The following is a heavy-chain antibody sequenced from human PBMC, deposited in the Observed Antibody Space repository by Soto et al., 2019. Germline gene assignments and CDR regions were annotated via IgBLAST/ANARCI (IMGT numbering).Heavy chain of an antibody. Sequence: GGSLILSCAASGFTFSSYAMSWVRPAPGKGLEWVSAISGSGGSTYYADSVKGRFTISRDNSKNTLYLQMNSLRGEDTAVYYCARSGLALPYSASHWFDPWGHGTLVTVPQ. CDR1: GFTFSSYA. J-gene: IGHJ5*02. CDR2: ISGSGGST. D-gene: IGHD3-22*01. V-gene: IGHV3-23*01. CDR3: ARSGLALPYSASHWFDP.